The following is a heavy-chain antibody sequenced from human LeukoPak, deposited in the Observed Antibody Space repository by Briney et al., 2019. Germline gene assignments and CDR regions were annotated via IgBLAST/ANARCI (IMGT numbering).Heavy chain of an antibody. CDR1: GGSISSYY. J-gene: IGHJ4*02. CDR3: ARATDRGVYYFDY. CDR2: IYYSGST. D-gene: IGHD4-17*01. Sequence: SETLSLTCTVSGGSISSYYWSWIRQPPGKGLEWIGYIYYSGSTNYNPSLKSRVTISVDTSKNQFSLKLSSVTAADTAVYYCARATDRGVYYFDYWGQGTLVTVSS. V-gene: IGHV4-59*01.